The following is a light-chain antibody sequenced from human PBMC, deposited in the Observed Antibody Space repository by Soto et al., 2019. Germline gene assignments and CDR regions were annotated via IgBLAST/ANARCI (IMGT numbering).Light chain of an antibody. Sequence: EIVLTQSPGTLSLSLGERATLSCRASRSLSSSYVVWYQQTPGQAPRLLIYAASRRATGIPDRFSGSGSATEYTLTISRLEREDFAVYYCQQQGTFGQGTTVAIK. CDR2: AAS. V-gene: IGKV3-20*01. J-gene: IGKJ2*01. CDR3: QQQGT. CDR1: RSLSSSY.